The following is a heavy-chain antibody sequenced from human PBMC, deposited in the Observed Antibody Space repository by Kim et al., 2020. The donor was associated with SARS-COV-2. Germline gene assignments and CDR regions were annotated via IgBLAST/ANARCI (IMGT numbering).Heavy chain of an antibody. CDR3: AREPYYGDYRAHARGWFDP. D-gene: IGHD4-17*01. Sequence: SETLSLTCAVSGGSISSSNWWSWVRQPLGKGLEWIGEIYHSGRTNYNPFLKSRVTISVDKSKSQFSLRLNSMTTGDAAVYDCAREPYYGDYRAHARGWFDPWGQGPLGTVSS. J-gene: IGHJ5*02. V-gene: IGHV4-4*02. CDR1: GGSISSSNW. CDR2: IYHSGRT.